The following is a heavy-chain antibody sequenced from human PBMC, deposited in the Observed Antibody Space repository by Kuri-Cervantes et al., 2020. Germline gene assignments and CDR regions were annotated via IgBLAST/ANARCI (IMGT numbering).Heavy chain of an antibody. V-gene: IGHV3-30*02. D-gene: IGHD5-18*01. Sequence: GGSLRLSCAASGFTFSSYGMHWVRQAPGKGLEWVAFIRYDGSNKYYADSVKGRFTISRDNSKNTLYLQMNSLRAEDTAVYYCAKAGDKAATHEGPLAYFQHWGQGTLVTVSS. CDR1: GFTFSSYG. CDR2: IRYDGSNK. J-gene: IGHJ1*01. CDR3: AKAGDKAATHEGPLAYFQH.